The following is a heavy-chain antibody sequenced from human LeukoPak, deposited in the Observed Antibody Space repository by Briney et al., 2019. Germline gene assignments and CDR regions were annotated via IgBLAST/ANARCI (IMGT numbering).Heavy chain of an antibody. CDR3: AKDAQRGFDYSNSLEY. V-gene: IGHV3-33*06. Sequence: GGSLRLSCAASGFTFNHFGMHWVRQAPGKGLEWLAVIWSDGSNKFYADSVRGRFTISRDDSRNTFYLQMDRMLGDGCAFYYCAKDAQRGFDYSNSLEYWGQGALVTVSS. D-gene: IGHD4-11*01. CDR1: GFTFNHFG. J-gene: IGHJ4*02. CDR2: IWSDGSNK.